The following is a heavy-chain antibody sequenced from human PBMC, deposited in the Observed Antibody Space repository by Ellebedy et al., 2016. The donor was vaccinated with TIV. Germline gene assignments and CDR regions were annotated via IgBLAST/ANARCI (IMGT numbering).Heavy chain of an antibody. CDR3: ARGASKGDNSRFDP. Sequence: AASVKVSCKATGYTFTRYEIHWVRQPTGQGLEWMGCMHPNSGDTGYAPKFQGRVTMTRNTSIATAYMALNSLRSDDTAVYYCARGASKGDNSRFDPWGQGTQVTVAS. V-gene: IGHV1-8*01. D-gene: IGHD1-1*01. CDR1: GYTFTRYE. CDR2: MHPNSGDT. J-gene: IGHJ5*02.